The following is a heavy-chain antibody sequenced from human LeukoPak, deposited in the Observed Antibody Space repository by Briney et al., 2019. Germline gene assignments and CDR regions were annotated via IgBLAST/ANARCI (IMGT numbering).Heavy chain of an antibody. J-gene: IGHJ4*02. CDR3: ARVRGIAVAGANFDY. V-gene: IGHV1-2*02. Sequence: ASVKVSCKASGGTFSTYVISWVRQAPGQGLEWMGWINPNSGGTNYAQKFQGRVTMTRDTSISTAYMELSRLRSDDTAVYYCARVRGIAVAGANFDYWGQGTLVTVSS. D-gene: IGHD6-19*01. CDR2: INPNSGGT. CDR1: GGTFSTYV.